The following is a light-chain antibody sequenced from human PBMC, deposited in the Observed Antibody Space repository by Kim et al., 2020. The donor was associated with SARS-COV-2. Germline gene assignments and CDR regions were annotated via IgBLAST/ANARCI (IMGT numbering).Light chain of an antibody. CDR3: QAWDRSTVG. CDR2: QDR. J-gene: IGLJ2*01. Sequence: SYELTQPPSVSVSPGQTASITCSGDKLGDKYACWYQQKPGQSPVLVIYQDRKRPSGIPERFYGSNSGNTDTLTISGTQAMDEADYYCQAWDRSTVGFGGG. CDR1: KLGDKY. V-gene: IGLV3-1*01.